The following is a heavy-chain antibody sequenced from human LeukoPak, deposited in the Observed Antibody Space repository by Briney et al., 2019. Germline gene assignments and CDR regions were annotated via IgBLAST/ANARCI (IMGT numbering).Heavy chain of an antibody. CDR2: ISGSGAST. CDR1: GFTFSSYT. CDR3: AKDSSTSNYYYGMDV. Sequence: GGSLRLSCAASGFTFSSYTMSWVRQAPGKGLAWVSSISGSGASTYYADSVKGRFTISRDNSKNTLYLQLNSLRAEDTAVYYCAKDSSTSNYYYGMDVWGQGTTVTVSS. J-gene: IGHJ6*02. V-gene: IGHV3-23*01. D-gene: IGHD6-13*01.